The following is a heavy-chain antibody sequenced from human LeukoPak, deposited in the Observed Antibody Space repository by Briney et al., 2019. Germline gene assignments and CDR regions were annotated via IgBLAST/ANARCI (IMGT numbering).Heavy chain of an antibody. Sequence: GGSLRLSCAASEFSVGSNYMTWVRQAPGKGLEWVSYISSGGRTIYYADSVKGRFTISRDNAENSLYLQMNSLRAEDTAVYYCAREYGSGSSRRRFDPWGQGTLVTVSS. V-gene: IGHV3-48*03. D-gene: IGHD3-10*01. J-gene: IGHJ5*02. CDR1: EFSVGSNY. CDR2: ISSGGRTI. CDR3: AREYGSGSSRRRFDP.